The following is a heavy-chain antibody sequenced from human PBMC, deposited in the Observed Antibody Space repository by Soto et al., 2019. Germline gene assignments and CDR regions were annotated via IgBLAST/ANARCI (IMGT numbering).Heavy chain of an antibody. V-gene: IGHV3-23*01. CDR1: GFTFSSYA. D-gene: IGHD4-4*01. J-gene: IGHJ5*02. Sequence: GESLKISCAASGFTFSSYAMSWVRQAPGKGLEWVSAISGSGGSTYYADSVKGRFTISRDNSKNTLYLQMNSLRAEDTAVYYCAKDRKNSNYVSWFDPWGQGTLVTVSS. CDR2: ISGSGGST. CDR3: AKDRKNSNYVSWFDP.